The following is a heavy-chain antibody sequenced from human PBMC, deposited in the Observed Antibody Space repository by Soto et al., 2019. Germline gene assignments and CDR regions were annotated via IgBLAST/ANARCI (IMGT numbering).Heavy chain of an antibody. D-gene: IGHD2-8*01. J-gene: IGHJ3*02. V-gene: IGHV3-23*01. CDR1: GFNFPAYA. CDR2: LVGSGADK. CDR3: ATDLIANNGVWEPFDM. Sequence: EVQLLESGGGLVQPGGSLRLSCAASGFNFPAYAMNWVRQAPGKGLQWVSGLVGSGADKNYADSVRGRFTVSRDNSRNTLYLQMNSLRDEDKAVYYCATDLIANNGVWEPFDMWGRGTQVTVSS.